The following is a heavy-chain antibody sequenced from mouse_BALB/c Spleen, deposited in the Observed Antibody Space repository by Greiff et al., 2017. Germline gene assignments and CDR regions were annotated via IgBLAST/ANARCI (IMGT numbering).Heavy chain of an antibody. J-gene: IGHJ4*01. CDR3: ASKLGRGAMDY. CDR1: GFTFSSYG. D-gene: IGHD4-1*01. V-gene: IGHV5-6*01. Sequence: EVQGVESGGGLVKPGGSLKLSCAASGFTFSSYGMSWVRQTPDKRLEWVATISSGGSYTYYPDSVKGRFTISRDNAKNTLYLQMSSLKSEDTAMYYCASKLGRGAMDYWGQGTSVTVSS. CDR2: ISSGGSYT.